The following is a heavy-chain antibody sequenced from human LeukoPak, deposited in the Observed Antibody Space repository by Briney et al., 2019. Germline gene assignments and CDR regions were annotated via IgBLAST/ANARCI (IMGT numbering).Heavy chain of an antibody. Sequence: GGSLRLSCAASGFTFSDYYMSWIRQAPGKGLEWVSYIGTSGTTTYYGDSVKGRFTISRDNAKNSLYLQMNNLRAEDTAVYYCARVKNGFDGNGYPYYYYYMDVWGRGTTVTVFS. J-gene: IGHJ6*03. V-gene: IGHV3-11*04. CDR2: IGTSGTTT. CDR1: GFTFSDYY. D-gene: IGHD3-22*01. CDR3: ARVKNGFDGNGYPYYYYYMDV.